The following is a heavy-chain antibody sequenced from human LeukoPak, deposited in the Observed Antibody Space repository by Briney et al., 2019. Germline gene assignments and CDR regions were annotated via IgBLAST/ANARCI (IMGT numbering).Heavy chain of an antibody. J-gene: IGHJ4*02. CDR1: GFTFSSYS. Sequence: GGSLRLSCAASGFTFSSYSMNWVRQAPGKGLEWVSSISSSSSYIYYADSVKGRFTLSRDNAKNSLYLQMNSLRAEDTAVYYCAREIEYCSGGSCYPGGYFDYWGQGTLVTVSS. D-gene: IGHD2-15*01. CDR3: AREIEYCSGGSCYPGGYFDY. V-gene: IGHV3-21*01. CDR2: ISSSSSYI.